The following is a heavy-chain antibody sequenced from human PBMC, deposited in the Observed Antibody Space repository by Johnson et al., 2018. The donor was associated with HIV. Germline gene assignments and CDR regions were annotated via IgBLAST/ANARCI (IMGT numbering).Heavy chain of an antibody. D-gene: IGHD6-13*01. J-gene: IGHJ3*02. CDR1: GFTVSSNY. V-gene: IGHV3-30-3*01. Sequence: QVQLVESGGGVVQPGRSLRLSCAASGFTVSSNYMSWVRQAPGKGLEWVAVISYDGSNKYYADSVKGRFTISRDNSKNTLYLQMNNLRAEDTAVYYCAREWSSSRWTYGCDIWGQGTMVTVSS. CDR3: AREWSSSRWTYGCDI. CDR2: ISYDGSNK.